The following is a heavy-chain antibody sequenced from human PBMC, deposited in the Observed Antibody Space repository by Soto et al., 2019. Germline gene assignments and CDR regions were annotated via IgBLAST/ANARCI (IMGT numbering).Heavy chain of an antibody. Sequence: ASVKVSCKASGYTFISYGISWVRQAPGQGLEWMGWINPNSGGTNYAQKFQGWVTMTRDTSISTAYMELSRLRSDDTAVYYCARGRDIVVVPAAPFDYWGQGTLVTVSS. V-gene: IGHV1-2*04. CDR3: ARGRDIVVVPAAPFDY. D-gene: IGHD2-2*01. CDR1: GYTFISYG. J-gene: IGHJ4*02. CDR2: INPNSGGT.